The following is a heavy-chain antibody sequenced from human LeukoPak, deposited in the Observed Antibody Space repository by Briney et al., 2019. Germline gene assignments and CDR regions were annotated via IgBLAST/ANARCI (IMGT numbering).Heavy chain of an antibody. J-gene: IGHJ2*01. CDR1: GASISSGDYY. CDR3: ARVDSYWFFDL. Sequence: SETLSLTCTVSGASISSGDYYWGWLRQPPGQGLEWIGAISYTGSTSNNPSLESRVTISVDTSKNHFSLKLTSVTAADTAIYYCARVDSYWFFDLWGRGTLVTVSS. CDR2: ISYTGST. D-gene: IGHD3-3*01. V-gene: IGHV4-39*02.